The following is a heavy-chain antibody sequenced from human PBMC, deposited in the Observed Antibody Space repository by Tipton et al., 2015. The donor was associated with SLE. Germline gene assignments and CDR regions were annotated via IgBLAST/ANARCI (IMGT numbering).Heavy chain of an antibody. V-gene: IGHV4-59*01. J-gene: IGHJ5*02. CDR2: IYYSGST. Sequence: LSLTCTVSGGSISSYYWSWIRQPPGKGLEWIGYIYYSGSTNYNPSLKSRVTISVDTSKNQFSLKLSSVTAADTAVYYCARDLIDSPWFDPWGQGTLVTVSS. D-gene: IGHD3-16*01. CDR1: GGSISSYY. CDR3: ARDLIDSPWFDP.